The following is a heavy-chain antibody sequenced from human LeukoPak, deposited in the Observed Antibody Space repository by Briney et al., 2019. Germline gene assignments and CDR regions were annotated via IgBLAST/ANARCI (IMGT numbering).Heavy chain of an antibody. D-gene: IGHD3-3*02. CDR3: AKTFLEWLLPDY. Sequence: PGRSLRLSCAASGFTFSSYGMHWVRQAPGKRLEWVAVIWYDGSNKYYADSVKGRFTISRDNSKNTLYLQMNSLRAEDTAVYYCAKTFLEWLLPDYWGQGTLVTVSS. CDR1: GFTFSSYG. V-gene: IGHV3-33*06. J-gene: IGHJ4*02. CDR2: IWYDGSNK.